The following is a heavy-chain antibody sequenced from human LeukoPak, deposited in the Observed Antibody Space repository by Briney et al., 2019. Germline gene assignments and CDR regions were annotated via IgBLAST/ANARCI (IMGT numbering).Heavy chain of an antibody. J-gene: IGHJ4*02. CDR1: GGTFSSYA. D-gene: IGHD6-6*01. Sequence: GASVKVSCKASGGTFSSYAISWVRQAPGQGLEWMGRIIPILGIANYAQKFQARVTITADKSTSTAYMELSSLRSEDTAVYYCARGGQYSSSGDYWGQGTLVTVSS. V-gene: IGHV1-69*04. CDR2: IIPILGIA. CDR3: ARGGQYSSSGDY.